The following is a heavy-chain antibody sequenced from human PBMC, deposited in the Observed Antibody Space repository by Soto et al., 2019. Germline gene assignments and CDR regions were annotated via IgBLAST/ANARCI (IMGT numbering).Heavy chain of an antibody. CDR2: INPNSGGT. CDR1: GYTFTGYY. V-gene: IGHV1-2*02. J-gene: IGHJ4*02. CDR3: ARRKGDYYDSSGYHYYFDY. D-gene: IGHD3-22*01. Sequence: ASVKVSCKASGYTFTGYYMHWVRQAPGQGLEWMGWINPNSGGTKSAQKFQGRVTMTRDTSISTAYMELSRLRSDDTAVYYCARRKGDYYDSSGYHYYFDYWGQGSLVTVSS.